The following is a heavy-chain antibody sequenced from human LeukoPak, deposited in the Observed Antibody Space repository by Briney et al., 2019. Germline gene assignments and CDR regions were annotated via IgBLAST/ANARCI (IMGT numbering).Heavy chain of an antibody. V-gene: IGHV1-69*05. CDR3: ARSGGSGRGNYMDV. J-gene: IGHJ6*03. D-gene: IGHD2-15*01. CDR2: IIPIFGTA. Sequence: SAVKVSCKACGGTFSSYAISWVRQAAGQGLEGMGGIIPIFGTAKYAQKLQGRVTITTDESTRTAYTELSSLRSEDTAVYYCARSGGSGRGNYMDVWGKGTTVTVSS. CDR1: GGTFSSYA.